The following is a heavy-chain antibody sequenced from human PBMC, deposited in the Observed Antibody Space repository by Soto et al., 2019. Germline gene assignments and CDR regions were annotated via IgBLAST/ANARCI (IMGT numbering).Heavy chain of an antibody. CDR1: GFTVSNNY. V-gene: IGHV3-53*01. D-gene: IGHD3-10*01. CDR3: GSGPGGGGY. J-gene: IGHJ4*02. CDR2: IYSGGYT. Sequence: EVQLVESGGGLIQPGGSLRLSCAVSGFTVSNNYMSWVRQAPGKGLEGVSVIYSGGYTAYGDSVKGRFTISRDNSKNTLSLQIMGRRPDATAVFYGGSGPGGGGYWGQGTLVTVSS.